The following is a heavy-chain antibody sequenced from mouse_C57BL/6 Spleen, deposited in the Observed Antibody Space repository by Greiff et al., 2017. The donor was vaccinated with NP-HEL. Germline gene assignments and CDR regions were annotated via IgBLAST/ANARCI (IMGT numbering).Heavy chain of an antibody. CDR1: GFTFSSYA. CDR2: ISDGGSYT. Sequence: DVHLVESGGGLVKPGGSLKLSCAASGFTFSSYAMSWVRQTPEKRLEWVATISDGGSYTYYPDNVKGRFTISRDNAKNNLYLQMSHLKSEDTAMYYCARAPLYDYDRGFDYWGQGTTLTVSS. D-gene: IGHD2-4*01. J-gene: IGHJ2*01. V-gene: IGHV5-4*01. CDR3: ARAPLYDYDRGFDY.